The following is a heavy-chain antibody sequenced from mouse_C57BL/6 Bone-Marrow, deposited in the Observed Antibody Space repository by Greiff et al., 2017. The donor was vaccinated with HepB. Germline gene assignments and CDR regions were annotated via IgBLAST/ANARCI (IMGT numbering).Heavy chain of an antibody. CDR2: IRNKANNHAT. CDR3: TRGSSY. Sequence: EVKVVESGGGLVQPGGSMKLSCAASGFNFSDDWMDWVRQSPEKGLEWVAEIRNKANNHATYYAESVKGRFTISRAESKISVYLQMNSLRAEDTGSYYCTRGSSYWGQGTLVTVAA. J-gene: IGHJ3*01. CDR1: GFNFSDDW. V-gene: IGHV6-6*01.